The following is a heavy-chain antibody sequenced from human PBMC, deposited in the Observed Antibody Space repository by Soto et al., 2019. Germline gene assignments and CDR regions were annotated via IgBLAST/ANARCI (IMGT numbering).Heavy chain of an antibody. D-gene: IGHD2-15*01. CDR3: ARHSTLGYCSGGSCPGTIF. Sequence: SETLSLTCTVSGGSISSSSYYWGWIRQPPGKGLEWIGSIYYSGSTYYNPSLKSRVTISVDTSKNQFSLKLSSVTAADTAVYYCARHSTLGYCSGGSCPGTIFWGQGTLLTVSS. CDR1: GGSISSSSYY. V-gene: IGHV4-39*01. CDR2: IYYSGST. J-gene: IGHJ4*02.